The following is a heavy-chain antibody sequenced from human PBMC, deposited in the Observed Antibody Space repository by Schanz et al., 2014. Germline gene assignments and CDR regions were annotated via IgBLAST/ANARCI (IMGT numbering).Heavy chain of an antibody. CDR3: ARVHHYDPSGWGYFDY. CDR2: IDGKSTTV. J-gene: IGHJ4*02. Sequence: EADLVESGGGLIQRGEFLRLSCSASGFSFSSYSMNWVRQAPGKGLEWLSYIDGKSTTVYYADSVKGRFTVSRDNARNSLYLHMNTLGAEDTAVYYCARVHHYDPSGWGYFDYWGQGALVTVSS. D-gene: IGHD3-22*01. V-gene: IGHV3-48*01. CDR1: GFSFSSYS.